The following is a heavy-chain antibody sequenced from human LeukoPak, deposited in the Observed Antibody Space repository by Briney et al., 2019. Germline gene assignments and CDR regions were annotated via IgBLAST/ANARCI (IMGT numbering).Heavy chain of an antibody. CDR3: ASHTSGWSNNFDY. CDR1: GYSFTNYW. V-gene: IGHV5-51*01. CDR2: IYPGDSNT. J-gene: IGHJ4*02. Sequence: GESLKISCKGSGYSFTNYWIGWVRQMPGKGLEWMGIIYPGDSNTRYSPSFQGQVTISADKSISTAYLQWSSLKASDTAMYYCASHTSGWSNNFDYWGQGTLVTVSS. D-gene: IGHD6-19*01.